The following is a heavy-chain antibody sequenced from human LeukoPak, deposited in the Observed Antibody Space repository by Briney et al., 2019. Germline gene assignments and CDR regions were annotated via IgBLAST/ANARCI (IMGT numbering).Heavy chain of an antibody. Sequence: ASVTVSFKASGYTFTIYDINWVRQAPGQGGEWMGWMNPNSGNTGYAQKFQGRVTMTRNTSISTAYMELSSLTSEDTAVYYCARGSKGRGLIISDYWGQGTLVTVSS. D-gene: IGHD3-10*01. V-gene: IGHV1-8*01. CDR2: MNPNSGNT. J-gene: IGHJ4*02. CDR3: ARGSKGRGLIISDY. CDR1: GYTFTIYD.